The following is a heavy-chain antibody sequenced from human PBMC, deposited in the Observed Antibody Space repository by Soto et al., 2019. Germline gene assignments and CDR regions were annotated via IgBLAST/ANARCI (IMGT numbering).Heavy chain of an antibody. CDR3: ARVRRYYGSGSPPGPFDY. CDR2: ISYSGST. Sequence: SETLSLTCTVSGGSVSSSSYYWAWIRQPPEKGLAWIGSISYSGSTYYNPSLRSRVTISVDTSKNQFSLKLSSVTAADTAVYYCARVRRYYGSGSPPGPFDYWGQGTLVTVSS. D-gene: IGHD3-10*01. V-gene: IGHV4-39*07. J-gene: IGHJ4*02. CDR1: GGSVSSSSYY.